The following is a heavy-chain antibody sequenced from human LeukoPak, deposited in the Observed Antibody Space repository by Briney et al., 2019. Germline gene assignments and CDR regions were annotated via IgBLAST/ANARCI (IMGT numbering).Heavy chain of an antibody. J-gene: IGHJ6*03. V-gene: IGHV3-30*18. CDR1: GFTFSSYG. CDR2: ISYDGSNK. CDR3: AKDFYYYDSSGYYPYYYYYYMDV. D-gene: IGHD3-22*01. Sequence: PGGSLRLSCAASGFTFSSYGMHWVRQAPGKGLEWVAVISYDGSNKYYADSVKGRFTISRDNSKNTLYLQMNSLRAEDTAVYYCAKDFYYYDSSGYYPYYYYYYMDVWGKGTTVTVSS.